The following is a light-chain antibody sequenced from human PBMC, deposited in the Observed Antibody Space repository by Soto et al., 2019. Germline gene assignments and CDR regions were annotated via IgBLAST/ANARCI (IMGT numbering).Light chain of an antibody. CDR2: SAS. J-gene: IGKJ1*01. V-gene: IGKV1-39*01. CDR1: QTINNY. Sequence: DIQMTQSPSSLSASVGDSVTITCRTSQTINNYLNWYQQKPGKAPKLLVYSASNLQSGVPSRFSGSGSGTNFTPTISDLQPEDFTTYYCQKSDSTPWTFGQGTKVDNK. CDR3: QKSDSTPWT.